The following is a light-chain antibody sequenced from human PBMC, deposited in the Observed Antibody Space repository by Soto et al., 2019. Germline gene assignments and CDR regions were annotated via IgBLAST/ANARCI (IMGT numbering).Light chain of an antibody. J-gene: IGKJ5*01. CDR1: QNINNY. CDR3: QQYENLPT. Sequence: IHIAQCPSSLSASVVGILSITFQASQNINNYLNWYQQKPGRAPKLLIYDASNLEAGVPSRFRGSGSGTDFTFTISRLQPEDIATYYCQQYENLPTFGQGTRLEIK. CDR2: DAS. V-gene: IGKV1-33*01.